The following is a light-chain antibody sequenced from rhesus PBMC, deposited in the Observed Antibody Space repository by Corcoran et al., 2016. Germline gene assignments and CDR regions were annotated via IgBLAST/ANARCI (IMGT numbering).Light chain of an antibody. CDR3: QQYNNWNS. Sequence: EIVMTQSPATLSLSPGERATLSCRASQSVSSYVAWYQQKPEQAPRLRNYGASSRATGIPDRFSGSGSGTDFTLIISSLEPEDVGVYYCQQYNNWNSFGQGTKVEIK. CDR2: GAS. J-gene: IGKJ2*01. CDR1: QSVSSY. V-gene: IGKV3S9*01.